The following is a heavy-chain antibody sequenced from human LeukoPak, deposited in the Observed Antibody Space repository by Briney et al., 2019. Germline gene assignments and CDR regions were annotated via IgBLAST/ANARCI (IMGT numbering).Heavy chain of an antibody. CDR1: GFTFSSYA. CDR2: ISYDRSNK. J-gene: IGHJ6*02. D-gene: IGHD3-3*01. CDR3: ARPLWSGYDYAKMPLYYYYGMDV. V-gene: IGHV3-30-3*01. Sequence: PGGSLRLSCAASGFTFSSYAMHWVRQAPGKGLEWVAVISYDRSNKYYADSVKGRFTISRDNSKNTLYLQMNSLRAEDTAVYYCARPLWSGYDYAKMPLYYYYGMDVWGQGTTVTVSS.